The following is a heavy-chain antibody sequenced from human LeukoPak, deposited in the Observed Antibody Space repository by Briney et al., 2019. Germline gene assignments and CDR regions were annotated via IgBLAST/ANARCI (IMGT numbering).Heavy chain of an antibody. CDR2: IKSKTDGGTT. V-gene: IGHV3-15*01. CDR3: TTSGTDYVWGSYRLFDY. CDR1: GFTFSNAW. J-gene: IGHJ4*02. D-gene: IGHD3-16*02. Sequence: PGGPLRLSCAASGFTFSNAWMSWVRQAPGKGLEWVGRIKSKTDGGTTDYAAPVKGRFTISRDDSKNTLYLQMNSLKTEDTAVYYCTTSGTDYVWGSYRLFDYWGQGTLVTVSS.